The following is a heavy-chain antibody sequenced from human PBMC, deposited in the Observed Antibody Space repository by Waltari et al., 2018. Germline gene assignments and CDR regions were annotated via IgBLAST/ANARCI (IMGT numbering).Heavy chain of an antibody. CDR1: GFTFSSYS. CDR3: ARIYCSSTSCYYYYMDV. Sequence: EVQLVESGGGLVKPGGSLRLSCAASGFTFSSYSMNWVHQAPGKGLEWVSSISSSSSYIYYADSVKGRFTISRDNAKNSLYLQMNSLRAEDTAVYYCARIYCSSTSCYYYYMDVWGKGTTVTISS. CDR2: ISSSSSYI. J-gene: IGHJ6*03. D-gene: IGHD2-2*01. V-gene: IGHV3-21*01.